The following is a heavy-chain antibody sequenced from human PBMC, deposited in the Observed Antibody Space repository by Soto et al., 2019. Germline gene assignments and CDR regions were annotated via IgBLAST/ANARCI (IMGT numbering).Heavy chain of an antibody. D-gene: IGHD5-12*01. V-gene: IGHV4-39*01. CDR1: GDSISSGGYY. CDR2: IYYSGNT. CDR3: VSRLGYGYAMDV. Sequence: QLQLQESGPGLVKPSETLSLTCTVSGDSISSGGYYWGWIRQPPGKGLEWIGSIYYSGNTFYNPSLKSRVXIXRXXPRNPFSLRLNSVTAADTAVYYCVSRLGYGYAMDVWGQGTTVTVSS. J-gene: IGHJ6*02.